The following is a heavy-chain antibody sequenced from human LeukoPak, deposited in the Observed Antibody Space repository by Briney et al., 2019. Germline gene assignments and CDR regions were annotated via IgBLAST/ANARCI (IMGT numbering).Heavy chain of an antibody. D-gene: IGHD6-19*01. Sequence: SETLSLTCSVYGVSFSGYYWGWIPQPPGKGLEGIGEINHSGSTNSNPSLKRRVTISVDTSNNHFLLQRSSMSDDATVLYYCARKYSSGWYGRGRFDYWGQGALVTVSS. CDR2: INHSGST. CDR3: ARKYSSGWYGRGRFDY. V-gene: IGHV4-34*01. CDR1: GVSFSGYY. J-gene: IGHJ4*02.